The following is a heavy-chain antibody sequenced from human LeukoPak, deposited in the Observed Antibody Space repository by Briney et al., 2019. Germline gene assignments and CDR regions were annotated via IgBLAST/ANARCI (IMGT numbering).Heavy chain of an antibody. CDR1: GFTFSDYW. D-gene: IGHD3-16*01. V-gene: IGHV3-23*01. J-gene: IGHJ6*03. Sequence: PGGSLRLSCAASGFTFSDYWMSWVRQAPGKGLEWVSAISGSGGSTYYADSVKGRFTISRDNSKNTLYLQMNSLRAEDTAVYYCAKDPRLRPPKDRKREGYYYYYMDVWGKGTTVTVSS. CDR3: AKDPRLRPPKDRKREGYYYYYMDV. CDR2: ISGSGGST.